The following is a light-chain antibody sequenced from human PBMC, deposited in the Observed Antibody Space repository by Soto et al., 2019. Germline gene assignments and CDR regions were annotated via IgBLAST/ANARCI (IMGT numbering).Light chain of an antibody. CDR1: QGISDY. Sequence: DIQLTQSPSFLSASVGDRVTITCRASQGISDYLAWYQQRPGKAPNLLIYTASTLHSGVPSRFSGSGSGTEFTLTISSLQPADFATYYCQQRHSYPITFGQGTRLEIK. J-gene: IGKJ5*01. CDR2: TAS. CDR3: QQRHSYPIT. V-gene: IGKV1-9*01.